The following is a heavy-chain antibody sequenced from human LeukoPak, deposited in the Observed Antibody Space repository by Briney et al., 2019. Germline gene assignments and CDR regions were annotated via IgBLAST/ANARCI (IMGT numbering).Heavy chain of an antibody. CDR1: GGSISSYY. CDR3: AREHYTSGWYIRD. CDR2: IYYSGST. V-gene: IGHV4-59*01. D-gene: IGHD6-19*01. J-gene: IGHJ4*02. Sequence: TSETLSLTCTVSGGSISSYYWSWIRQPPGKGLEWIGYIYYSGSTNYNPSLKSRVTISVDTSKNQFSLKLSSVTAADTAVYYCAREHYTSGWYIRDWGQGTLVTVSS.